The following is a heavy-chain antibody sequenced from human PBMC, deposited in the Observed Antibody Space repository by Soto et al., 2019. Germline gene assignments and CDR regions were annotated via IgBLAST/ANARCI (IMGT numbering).Heavy chain of an antibody. D-gene: IGHD2-2*01. CDR1: GYSFTSYW. V-gene: IGHV5-51*01. Sequence: RGESLKISCKGSGYSFTSYWIGWVRQMPGKGLEWMGIIYPGDSDTRYSPSFQGQVTISADKSISTAYLQWSSLKASDTAMYYCARADIVVVTAAPYDAFDIWGQGTMVNVSS. J-gene: IGHJ3*02. CDR3: ARADIVVVTAAPYDAFDI. CDR2: IYPGDSDT.